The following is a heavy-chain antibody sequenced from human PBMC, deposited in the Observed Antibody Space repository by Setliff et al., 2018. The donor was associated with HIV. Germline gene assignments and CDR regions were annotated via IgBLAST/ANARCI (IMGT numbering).Heavy chain of an antibody. Sequence: GGSLRLSCAASGFTFSSYTMNWVRQAPGKGLEWVASISGSGKFMYYADSVKGRFTISRDNSMNTLSLQLNSLTAEDSAVYYCAKAGGGILYFYYMDVWGKGTTVTVSS. CDR1: GFTFSSYT. J-gene: IGHJ6*03. V-gene: IGHV3-21*04. D-gene: IGHD2-15*01. CDR2: ISGSGKFM. CDR3: AKAGGGILYFYYMDV.